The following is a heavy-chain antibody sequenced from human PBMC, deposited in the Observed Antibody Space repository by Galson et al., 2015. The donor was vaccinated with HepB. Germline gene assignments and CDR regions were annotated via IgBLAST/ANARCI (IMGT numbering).Heavy chain of an antibody. CDR2: IIPILSIA. D-gene: IGHD2-2*01. V-gene: IGHV1-69*02. CDR1: GGTFSSYT. Sequence: SVKVSCKASGGTFSSYTISWVRQAPGQGLEWMGRIIPILSIANYAQKFQGRVTITADKSTSTAYMELSSLRSEDTAVYYCARRSAPPKSYCSSTSCHGGYYYGMDVWGQGTTVTVSS. J-gene: IGHJ6*02. CDR3: ARRSAPPKSYCSSTSCHGGYYYGMDV.